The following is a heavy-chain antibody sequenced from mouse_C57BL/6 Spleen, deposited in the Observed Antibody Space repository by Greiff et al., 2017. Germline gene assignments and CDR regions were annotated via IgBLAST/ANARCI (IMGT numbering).Heavy chain of an antibody. V-gene: IGHV2-9-1*01. CDR1: GFSLTSYA. CDR3: AKSLLYDYDSAWFAY. Sequence: VKLVESGPGLVAPSQSLSITCTVSGFSLTSYAISWVRQPPGKGLEWLGVIWTGGGTNYNSALKSRLSISKDNSKSQVFLKMNSLQTDDTARYYCAKSLLYDYDSAWFAYWGQGTLVTVSA. CDR2: IWTGGGT. D-gene: IGHD2-4*01. J-gene: IGHJ3*01.